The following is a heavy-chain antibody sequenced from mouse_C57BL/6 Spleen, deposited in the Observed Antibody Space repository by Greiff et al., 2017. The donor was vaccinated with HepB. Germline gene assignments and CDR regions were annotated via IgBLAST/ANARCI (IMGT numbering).Heavy chain of an antibody. Sequence: QVQLQQSGAELVKPGASVKLSCKASGYTFTEYTIHWVKQRSGQGLEWIGWFYPGSGSIKYNEKFKDKATLTADKSSSTAYMEHSRLTSEDSAVYSCARHEAYDGSSYGRWLAYWGQGTLVTVAT. CDR3: ARHEAYDGSSYGRWLAY. CDR1: GYTFTEYT. V-gene: IGHV1-62-2*01. J-gene: IGHJ3*01. CDR2: FYPGSGSI. D-gene: IGHD1-1*01.